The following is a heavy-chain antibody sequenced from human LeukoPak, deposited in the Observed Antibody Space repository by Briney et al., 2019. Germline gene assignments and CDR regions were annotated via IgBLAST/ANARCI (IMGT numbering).Heavy chain of an antibody. CDR1: GLTFQIYE. CDR2: ISNSCNTI. J-gene: IGHJ6*04. CDR3: ARDPSNYDILTGAYYYYYGMDV. D-gene: IGHD3-9*01. Sequence: GSLRLPCATSGLTFQIYEMNCVRQAPGKGREWVSYISNSCNTIYYTDSVKHRFTIYRDNAKNSLYLQMNSLRAEDTAVYYCARDPSNYDILTGAYYYYYGMDVWGKGTTVTVSS. V-gene: IGHV3-48*03.